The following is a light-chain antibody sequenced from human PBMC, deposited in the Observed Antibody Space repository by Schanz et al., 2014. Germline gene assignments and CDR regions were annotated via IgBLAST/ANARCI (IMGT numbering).Light chain of an antibody. CDR1: QSVSSN. V-gene: IGKV3D-15*01. CDR2: GAS. J-gene: IGKJ1*01. Sequence: EIVMTQSPVTLSVSPGERATLSCRASQSVSSNLAWYQQKPGQAPRLLIYGASTRATGIPDRFSGSGSGTEFTLTISSLQSEDFAVYYCQQCISWPWTFGQGTKVETK. CDR3: QQCISWPWT.